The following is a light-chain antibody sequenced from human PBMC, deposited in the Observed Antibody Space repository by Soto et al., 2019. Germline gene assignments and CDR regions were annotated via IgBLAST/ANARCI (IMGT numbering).Light chain of an antibody. V-gene: IGLV2-14*01. J-gene: IGLJ2*01. CDR2: EVS. Sequence: QSALTQPASVSGSPGQSITISCTGTSSEVGGYNYVSWYQQHPGKAPKLMIYEVSNRPSGVSNRFSGSKSGNTASLTISGLQAEDEADYYCISYTGSRTLVVFGGGTKLTVL. CDR1: SSEVGGYNY. CDR3: ISYTGSRTLVV.